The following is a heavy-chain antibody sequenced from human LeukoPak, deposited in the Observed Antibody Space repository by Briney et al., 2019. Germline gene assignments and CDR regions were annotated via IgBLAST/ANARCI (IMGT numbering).Heavy chain of an antibody. CDR1: GFTFSSYW. D-gene: IGHD2-15*01. V-gene: IGHV3-7*01. Sequence: GGSLRLSCAASGFTFSSYWMGWVRQAPGKGLEWVANIKPDGYDKYYVDSLKGRFTISRDNAKNSLYLQMNSLRAEDTAVYYCAKRGYCSGGSCYNFDIWGQGTMVTVSS. CDR3: AKRGYCSGGSCYNFDI. J-gene: IGHJ3*02. CDR2: IKPDGYDK.